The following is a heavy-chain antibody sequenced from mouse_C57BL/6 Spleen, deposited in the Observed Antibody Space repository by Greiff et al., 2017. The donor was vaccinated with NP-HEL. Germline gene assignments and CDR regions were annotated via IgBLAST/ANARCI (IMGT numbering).Heavy chain of an antibody. Sequence: EVKVEESGEGLVKPGGSLKLSCAASGFTFSSYAMSWVRQTPEKRLEWVAYISSGGDYIYYADTVKGRFTISRDNARNTLYLQMSSLKSEDTAMYYCTRESGSSPYFDYWGQGTTLTVSS. V-gene: IGHV5-9-1*02. D-gene: IGHD1-1*01. CDR3: TRESGSSPYFDY. CDR2: ISSGGDYI. J-gene: IGHJ2*01. CDR1: GFTFSSYA.